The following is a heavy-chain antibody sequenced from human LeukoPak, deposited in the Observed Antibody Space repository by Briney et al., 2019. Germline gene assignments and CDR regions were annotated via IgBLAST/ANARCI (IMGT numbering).Heavy chain of an antibody. CDR2: ISSSSSYI. D-gene: IGHD3-3*01. CDR1: GFTFSSYS. CDR3: ARDIFDFWSGYPGY. J-gene: IGHJ4*02. Sequence: GGSLRLSCAASGFTFSSYSMNWVRQAPGKGLEWVSSISSSSSYIYYADSVKGRFTISRDNAKSSLYLQMNSLRAEDTAVYYCARDIFDFWSGYPGYWGQGTLVTVSS. V-gene: IGHV3-21*01.